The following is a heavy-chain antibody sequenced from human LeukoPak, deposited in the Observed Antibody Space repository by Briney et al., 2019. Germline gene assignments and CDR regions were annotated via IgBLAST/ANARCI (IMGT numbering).Heavy chain of an antibody. CDR2: INPSGGST. Sequence: ASVKVSCKASGYTFTSYYIHWVRQAPGQGLEWMGIINPSGGSTSYAQKFQGRVTMTRDTSTSTVYMELSSLRSEDTAVYYCARDGCSGGMGCNWFDPRGQGTLVTVSS. CDR1: GYTFTSYY. J-gene: IGHJ5*02. D-gene: IGHD2-15*01. V-gene: IGHV1-46*01. CDR3: ARDGCSGGMGCNWFDP.